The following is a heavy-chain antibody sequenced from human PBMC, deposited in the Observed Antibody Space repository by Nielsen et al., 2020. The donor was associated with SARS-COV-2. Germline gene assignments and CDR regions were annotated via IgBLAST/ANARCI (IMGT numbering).Heavy chain of an antibody. V-gene: IGHV4-30-2*01. CDR2: IYHSGKT. CDR1: GGSISSGGYS. CDR3: ARGGRITFGGADDAFDI. D-gene: IGHD3-16*01. Sequence: SETLSLTCAVSGGSISSGGYSWSWIRQPPGKGLEWIGYIYHSGKTYYNPSLKSRVTISVDRSKNQFSLKLSSVTAADTAVYYCARGGRITFGGADDAFDIWGQGTMVTVAS. J-gene: IGHJ3*02.